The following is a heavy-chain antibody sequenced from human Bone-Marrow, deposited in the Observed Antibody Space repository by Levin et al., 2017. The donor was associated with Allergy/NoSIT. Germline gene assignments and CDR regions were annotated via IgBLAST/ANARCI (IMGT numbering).Heavy chain of an antibody. CDR2: ISYNGGNK. J-gene: IGHJ6*02. V-gene: IGHV3-30*18. CDR3: AKPIFDFWSGYYYFGMDV. D-gene: IGHD3-3*01. CDR1: GFTFDDHD. Sequence: GESLKISCAASGFTFDDHDMLWVRQAPGQGLEWVAMISYNGGNKNYADSVKGRFTVSRDNLKNTLFLQMNGLRTDDTAVYYCAKPIFDFWSGYYYFGMDVWGHGTTVTVSS.